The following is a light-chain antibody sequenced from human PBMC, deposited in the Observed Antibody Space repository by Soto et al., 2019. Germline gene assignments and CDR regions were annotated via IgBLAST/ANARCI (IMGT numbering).Light chain of an antibody. CDR2: EVS. V-gene: IGLV2-14*01. CDR1: SSDVGGYNY. Sequence: QSALTQPASVSGSPGQSITISCTGTSSDVGGYNYVSWYQQHPGKAPKLMIYEVSNRPSGVSNRFSGSKSGNRASLTISGLQAEDEDDYYCSSYTSGSTLVVFGTGTKVTVL. J-gene: IGLJ1*01. CDR3: SSYTSGSTLVV.